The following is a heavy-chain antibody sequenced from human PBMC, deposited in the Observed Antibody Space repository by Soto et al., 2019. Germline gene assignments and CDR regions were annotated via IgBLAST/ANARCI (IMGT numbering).Heavy chain of an antibody. CDR3: ARLLGYCSSTSCSKNYYYYYGMDV. CDR2: IYPGDSDT. J-gene: IGHJ6*02. Sequence: PGESLKISCKGSGYSFTSYWIGWVRQMPGKGLEWMGIIYPGDSDTRYSPSFQGQVTISADKSISTAYLQWSSLKASDTAMYYCARLLGYCSSTSCSKNYYYYYGMDVWGQGTTVTVSS. V-gene: IGHV5-51*01. D-gene: IGHD2-2*01. CDR1: GYSFTSYW.